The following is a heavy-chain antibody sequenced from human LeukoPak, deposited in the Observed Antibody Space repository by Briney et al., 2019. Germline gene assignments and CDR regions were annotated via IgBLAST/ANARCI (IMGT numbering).Heavy chain of an antibody. V-gene: IGHV3-30*04. J-gene: IGHJ4*02. D-gene: IGHD3-10*01. CDR3: AKDGGVWFGESNDY. CDR2: ISYDGSNK. Sequence: PGRSLRLSCAASGFTFSSYATHWVRQAPGKGLEWVAVISYDGSNKYYADSVKGRFTISRDNFKNTLYLQMNSLRAEDTAVYYCAKDGGVWFGESNDYWGQGTLVTVSS. CDR1: GFTFSSYA.